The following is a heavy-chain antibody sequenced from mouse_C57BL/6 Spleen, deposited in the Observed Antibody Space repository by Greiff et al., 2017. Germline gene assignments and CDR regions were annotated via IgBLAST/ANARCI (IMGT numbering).Heavy chain of an antibody. J-gene: IGHJ2*01. V-gene: IGHV1-82*01. D-gene: IGHD1-1*01. CDR2: IYPGDGDT. CDR3: ARANTVGGFDY. CDR1: GYAFSSSW. Sequence: VQLQQSGPELVKPGASVKISCKASGYAFSSSWMNWVKQRPGKGLEWIGRIYPGDGDTNYNGKFKGKATLTADKSSSTAYMQLSSLTSEDSAVYVCARANTVGGFDYWGQGTTLTVSS.